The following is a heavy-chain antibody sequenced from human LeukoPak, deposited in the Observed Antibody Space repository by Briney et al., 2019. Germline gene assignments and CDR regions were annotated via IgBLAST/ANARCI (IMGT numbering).Heavy chain of an antibody. CDR3: ATIFGDAFDI. CDR1: GGSISSGGYY. J-gene: IGHJ3*02. Sequence: SQTLSLTCTVSGGSISSGGYYWSWIRQHPGTGLEWIGYIYYSGSTYYNPSPKSRVTISVDTSKNQFSLKLSSVTAADTAVYYCATIFGDAFDIWGQGTMVTVSS. V-gene: IGHV4-31*03. D-gene: IGHD3-3*01. CDR2: IYYSGST.